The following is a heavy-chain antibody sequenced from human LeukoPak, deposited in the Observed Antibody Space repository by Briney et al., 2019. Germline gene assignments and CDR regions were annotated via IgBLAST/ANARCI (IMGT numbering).Heavy chain of an antibody. CDR1: GGSISSYY. V-gene: IGHV4-59*01. CDR2: IYYSGST. CDR3: ARASYSGSRYDY. J-gene: IGHJ4*02. D-gene: IGHD6-13*01. Sequence: SETLSLTCTVSGGSISSYYWSWIRQPPGKGLEWIGYIYYSGSTNYNPSLKSRVTISVDTSKNQFSLKLSSVTAADTAVYYCARASYSGSRYDYWGQGTLVTVSS.